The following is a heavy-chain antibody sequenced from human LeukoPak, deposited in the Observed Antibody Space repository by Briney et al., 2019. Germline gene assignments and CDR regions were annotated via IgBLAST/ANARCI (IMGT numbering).Heavy chain of an antibody. V-gene: IGHV3-7*01. CDR2: IKQDGSEK. CDR3: AKMSSIAARSHSDY. Sequence: AGGSLRLSCAASGFTFSSYAMSWVRQAPGKGLEWVANIKQDGSEKYYVDSVKGRFTISRDNSNNTLFLQLNSLRAEDTAVYYCAKMSSIAARSHSDYWGQGTLVTVSS. D-gene: IGHD6-6*01. J-gene: IGHJ4*02. CDR1: GFTFSSYA.